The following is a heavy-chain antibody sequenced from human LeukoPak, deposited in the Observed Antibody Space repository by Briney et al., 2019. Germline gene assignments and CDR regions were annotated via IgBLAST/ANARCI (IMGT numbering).Heavy chain of an antibody. V-gene: IGHV6-1*01. Sequence: SPTLSLTFAISGDSVSSNSAAWNWIRQSPSRGLEWLGRTYYRSKWYNDYAVSVKSRITINPDTSKNQFSLQLNSVTPEDTAVYYCAREGNYDFWSGYYSSFYYYYGMDVWGQGTTVTVSS. J-gene: IGHJ6*02. CDR2: TYYRSKWYN. D-gene: IGHD3-3*01. CDR1: GDSVSSNSAA. CDR3: AREGNYDFWSGYYSSFYYYYGMDV.